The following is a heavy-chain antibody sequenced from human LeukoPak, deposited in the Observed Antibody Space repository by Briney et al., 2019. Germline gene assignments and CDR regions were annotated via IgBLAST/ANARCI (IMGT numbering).Heavy chain of an antibody. V-gene: IGHV4-34*01. CDR2: INHRGST. CDR3: ARRGRYYDSSGYQKTFDY. Sequence: SETLSLTCAVYGGSFSGYYWSWIRQPPGKGLEWIGEINHRGSTNYNPSLKSRVTISVDTSKNQFSLKLSSVTAADTAVYYCARRGRYYDSSGYQKTFDYWGQGTLVTVSS. CDR1: GGSFSGYY. D-gene: IGHD3-22*01. J-gene: IGHJ4*02.